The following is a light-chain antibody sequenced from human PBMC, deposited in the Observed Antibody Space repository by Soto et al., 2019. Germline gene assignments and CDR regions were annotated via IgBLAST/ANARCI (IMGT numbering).Light chain of an antibody. CDR2: EVS. V-gene: IGLV2-14*01. J-gene: IGLJ2*01. Sequence: QSALTQPASVSGSPGQSITISCTGTSTDVGAYNYVSWYQQYPGKAPKLMIYEVSHRPSGVSHRFSGSKSANSASLTISGLQAEDEADYYCSSYTTSSTVVFGGGTKVTVL. CDR1: STDVGAYNY. CDR3: SSYTTSSTVV.